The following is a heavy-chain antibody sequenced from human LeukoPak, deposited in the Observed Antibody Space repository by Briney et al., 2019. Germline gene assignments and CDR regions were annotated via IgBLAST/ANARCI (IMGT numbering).Heavy chain of an antibody. CDR2: ISYYGSNK. D-gene: IGHD6-25*01. V-gene: IGHV3-30*18. Sequence: PGRSLRLSCAASGFTFSSYGMHWVRQAPGKGLEWVAVISYYGSNKYYADSVKGRFTISRDNSKNTLYLQMNSLRAEDTAVYYCAKDSAAARGMDVWGQGTTVTVSS. CDR3: AKDSAAARGMDV. J-gene: IGHJ6*02. CDR1: GFTFSSYG.